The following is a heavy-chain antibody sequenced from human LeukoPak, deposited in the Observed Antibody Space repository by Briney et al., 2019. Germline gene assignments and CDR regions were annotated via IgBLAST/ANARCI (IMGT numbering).Heavy chain of an antibody. J-gene: IGHJ4*02. V-gene: IGHV3-64D*06. CDR3: VKDARPSGSGSYYYGDY. CDR1: GFTFSSYA. CDR2: ISDNGGST. Sequence: PGGSLRLSCSASGFTFSSYAMHWVRQAPGKGLEYVSTISDNGGSTYYADSVKGRFIISRDNSKNTLYLQMSSLRAEDTAVYYCVKDARPSGSGSYYYGDYWGQGVLVTVSS. D-gene: IGHD3-10*01.